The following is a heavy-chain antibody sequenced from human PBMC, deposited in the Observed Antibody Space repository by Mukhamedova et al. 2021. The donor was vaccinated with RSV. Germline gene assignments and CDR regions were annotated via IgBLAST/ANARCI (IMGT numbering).Heavy chain of an antibody. CDR3: ARDFKSSGWYNRGYYYYGMDV. D-gene: IGHD6-19*01. CDR2: IYYSGST. J-gene: IGHJ6*02. Sequence: GLEWIGSIYYSGSTYYNPSLKSRVTISVDTSKNQFSLKLSSVTAADTAVYYCARDFKSSGWYNRGYYYYGMDVWGQGTTVTVPS. V-gene: IGHV4-39*07.